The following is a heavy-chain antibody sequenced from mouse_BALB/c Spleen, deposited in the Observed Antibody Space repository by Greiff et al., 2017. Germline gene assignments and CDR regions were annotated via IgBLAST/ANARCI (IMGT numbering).Heavy chain of an antibody. J-gene: IGHJ4*01. CDR1: GYTFTSYY. CDR2: INPSNGGT. V-gene: IGHV1S81*02. CDR3: TRYGNYDAMDY. Sequence: QVQLQQSGAELVKPGASVTLSCKASGYTFTSYYMYWVKQRPGQGLEWIGEINPSNGGTNFNEKFKSKATLTVDKSSSTAYMQLSSLTSEDSAVYYCTRYGNYDAMDYWGQGTSVTVSS. D-gene: IGHD2-10*02.